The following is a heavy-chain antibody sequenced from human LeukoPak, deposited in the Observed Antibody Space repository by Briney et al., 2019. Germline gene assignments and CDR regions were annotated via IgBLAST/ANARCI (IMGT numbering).Heavy chain of an antibody. D-gene: IGHD1-26*01. Sequence: PGGSLRLSCAASGFTFSSSWMSWVRQAPGKGLEWVANINQDGSVKFYVNSVKGRFTVSRDNAKNSLYLHMNSLRAEDTAVYYCARDPEGDGGATFDYWSQGTLVTVSS. CDR3: ARDPEGDGGATFDY. J-gene: IGHJ4*02. CDR1: GFTFSSSW. V-gene: IGHV3-7*01. CDR2: INQDGSVK.